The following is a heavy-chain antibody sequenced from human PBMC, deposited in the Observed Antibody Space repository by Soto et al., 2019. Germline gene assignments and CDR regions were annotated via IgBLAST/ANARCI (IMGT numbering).Heavy chain of an antibody. CDR1: GFTFSNYA. D-gene: IGHD3-10*01. Sequence: GGSLRLSCAASGFTFSNYAMTWVRQAPGKGLEWVSGLSSSGGRTHYADSVKGRFTISRDNSKNTLYLQMNSLRADDTAVDFCAKDYYGSGSYYPPHFDYWGQGTLVTVSS. V-gene: IGHV3-23*01. CDR2: LSSSGGRT. J-gene: IGHJ4*02. CDR3: AKDYYGSGSYYPPHFDY.